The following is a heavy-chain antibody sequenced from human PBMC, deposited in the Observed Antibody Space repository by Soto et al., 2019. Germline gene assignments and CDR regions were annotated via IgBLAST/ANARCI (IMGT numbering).Heavy chain of an antibody. V-gene: IGHV4-34*01. J-gene: IGHJ5*02. CDR2: INHTGGT. D-gene: IGHD3-3*01. CDR3: ATRITVFGLLIPPFDP. Sequence: SETLSVTCAVYGGSFNGYYWNWIRQPPGKGLEWIGEINHTGGTHYNPSLKSRVTMSVDTSKNQFSLRLSSVTAADTAIYYCATRITVFGLLIPPFDPWGQGTQVTVSS. CDR1: GGSFNGYY.